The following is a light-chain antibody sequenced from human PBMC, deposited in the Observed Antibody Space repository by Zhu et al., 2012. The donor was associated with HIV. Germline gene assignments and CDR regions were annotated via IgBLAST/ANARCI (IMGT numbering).Light chain of an antibody. CDR3: QQYAGSPRT. CDR2: DAS. Sequence: EIVLTQSPATLSLSPGERATLSCRASQSVNSYLAWYQQKPGQAPRLLIYDASNRATGIPARFSGSGSGTDFSLTISRLEPEDFAVYYCQQYAGSPRTFGQGTKVEIK. CDR1: QSVNSY. J-gene: IGKJ1*01. V-gene: IGKV3-20*01.